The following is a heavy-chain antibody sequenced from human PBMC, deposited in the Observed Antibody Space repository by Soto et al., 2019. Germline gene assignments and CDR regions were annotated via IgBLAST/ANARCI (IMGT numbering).Heavy chain of an antibody. CDR1: GGSISSYY. Sequence: PSETLSLTCTVSGGSISSYYWSWIRQPPGKGLEWIGYIYYSGSTNYNPSLKSRVTISVDTSKNQFSLKLSSVTAADTAVYYCASSIAAAGTIDYWGQGTLVTVS. J-gene: IGHJ4*02. D-gene: IGHD6-13*01. V-gene: IGHV4-59*01. CDR3: ASSIAAAGTIDY. CDR2: IYYSGST.